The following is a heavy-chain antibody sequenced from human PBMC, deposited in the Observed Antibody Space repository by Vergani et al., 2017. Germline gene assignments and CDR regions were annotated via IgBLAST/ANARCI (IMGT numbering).Heavy chain of an antibody. CDR3: TRGWYYDSIAYWAY. CDR1: SFKLGDYG. J-gene: IGHJ4*02. V-gene: IGHV1-46*03. CDR2: INPSGGST. Sequence: QVQLVESGGGVVQPGRSLRLSCTPSSFKLGDYGMHWVRQAPGQGLEWMGIINPSGGSTSYAQKFQGRVTMTRDTSTSTVYMELSSLRSEDTAVYYCTRGWYYDSIAYWAYWGQGTLVTVSS. D-gene: IGHD3-22*01.